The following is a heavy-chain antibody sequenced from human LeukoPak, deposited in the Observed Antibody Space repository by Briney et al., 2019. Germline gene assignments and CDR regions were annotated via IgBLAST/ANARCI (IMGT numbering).Heavy chain of an antibody. CDR1: GFTFSDYA. CDR3: TRVFPSYYYGSGSFDY. J-gene: IGHJ4*02. V-gene: IGHV3-49*04. CDR2: IRKKAYGETI. Sequence: GGSLRLSCTASGFTFSDYAMSWVRQAPGKGLEWVGVIRKKAYGETIEYAATVKGRFTISRDDSKSIAYLQMNSLKTEDTAVYYCTRVFPSYYYGSGSFDYWGQGTLVTVSS. D-gene: IGHD3-10*01.